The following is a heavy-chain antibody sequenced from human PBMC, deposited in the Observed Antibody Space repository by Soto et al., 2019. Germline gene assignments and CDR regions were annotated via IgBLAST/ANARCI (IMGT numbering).Heavy chain of an antibody. CDR1: GGSITSGGYC. V-gene: IGHV4-31*03. CDR2: IYYSGST. CDR3: ARDGDYFGSGSPPLLSK. D-gene: IGHD3-10*01. J-gene: IGHJ4*02. Sequence: SETLSLPCTVSGGSITSGGYCWTWIRHHPVKGLEWMGLIYYSGSTSYNPSLKSRVTISIDTSKNQFSLKLTSVTAADTAVYYCARDGDYFGSGSPPLLSKWGQGTLVTVSS.